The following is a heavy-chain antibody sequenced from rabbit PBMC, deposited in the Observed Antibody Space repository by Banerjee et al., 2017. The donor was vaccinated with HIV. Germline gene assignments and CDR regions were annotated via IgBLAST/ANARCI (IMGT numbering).Heavy chain of an antibody. V-gene: IGHV1S40*01. J-gene: IGHJ4*01. CDR2: IYTTSGNT. CDR1: GFSFSSSYY. CDR3: ARLYDYYTRYFNL. D-gene: IGHD8-1*01. Sequence: QSLEESGGDLVKPGASLTLTCTASGFSFSSSYYMCWVRQAPGKGLEWIACIYTTSGNTYYASWAKGRFTISKTSSPTVTLQMTSLTAADTATYFCARLYDYYTRYFNLCGPGTLVTVS.